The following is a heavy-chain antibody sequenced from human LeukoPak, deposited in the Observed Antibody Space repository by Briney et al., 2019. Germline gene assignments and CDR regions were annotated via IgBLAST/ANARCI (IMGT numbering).Heavy chain of an antibody. CDR3: AKGNGGNWEPDY. CDR1: GFTFSGYA. CDR2: ISGSGGST. D-gene: IGHD4-23*01. Sequence: GGSLRLSCAASGFTFSGYAMSWVRQAPGKGLEWVSAISGSGGSTYYADSVKGRFTISRDNSKNTLYLQMNSLRAEDTAVYYCAKGNGGNWEPDYWGQGTLVTVSS. J-gene: IGHJ4*02. V-gene: IGHV3-23*01.